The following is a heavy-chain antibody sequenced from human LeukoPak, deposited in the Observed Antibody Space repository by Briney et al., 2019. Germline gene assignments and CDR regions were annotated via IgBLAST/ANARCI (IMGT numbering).Heavy chain of an antibody. D-gene: IGHD1-26*01. V-gene: IGHV3-7*01. Sequence: PGGSLRLSCVASGFTFSTYWMSWARQAPGKRPEWVAYIKQDGSEKDYVDSVKGRFTISRDNAKNSLYLQMNSLRAEDTAVYYCARDKGLRGSYRLGHFDYWGQGTLVTVSS. CDR2: IKQDGSEK. CDR1: GFTFSTYW. J-gene: IGHJ4*02. CDR3: ARDKGLRGSYRLGHFDY.